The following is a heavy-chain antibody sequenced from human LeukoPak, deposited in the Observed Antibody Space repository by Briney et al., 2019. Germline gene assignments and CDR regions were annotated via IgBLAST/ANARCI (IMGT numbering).Heavy chain of an antibody. J-gene: IGHJ6*03. CDR3: ATRIAAAGTSRYYYYYYMDV. Sequence: ASVKVSCKASGGTFSSYAISWVRQAPGQGLEWMGGIIPIFGTANYAQKFQGRVTITADKSTSTAYMELSSLRSEDTAVYYCATRIAAAGTSRYYYYYYMDVWGKGTTVTVSS. V-gene: IGHV1-69*06. CDR2: IIPIFGTA. D-gene: IGHD6-13*01. CDR1: GGTFSSYA.